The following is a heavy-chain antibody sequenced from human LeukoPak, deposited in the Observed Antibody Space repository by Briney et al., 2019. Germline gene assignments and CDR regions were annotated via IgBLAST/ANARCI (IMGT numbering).Heavy chain of an antibody. CDR2: IRNKADNYAT. CDR3: TTQDANWGSSDH. D-gene: IGHD7-27*01. CDR1: GFIFSGSA. V-gene: IGHV3-73*01. J-gene: IGHJ4*02. Sequence: PGGSLKLSCAASGFIFSGSAMHWVRQASGRGLEWVGRIRNKADNYATVYAASVRGRFTISRDDSKSTAYLQMSSLKTEDTAIYYCTTQDANWGSSDHWGQGTLVTVSS.